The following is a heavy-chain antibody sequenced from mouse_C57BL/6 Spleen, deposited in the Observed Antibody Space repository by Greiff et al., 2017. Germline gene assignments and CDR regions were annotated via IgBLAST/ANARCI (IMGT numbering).Heavy chain of an antibody. CDR2: IYPGDGDT. D-gene: IGHD6-1*01. J-gene: IGHJ2*01. CDR1: GYAFSSSW. CDR3: ARVCGCFFGC. Sequence: VQGVESGPELVKPGASVKISCKASGYAFSSSWMNWVKQRPGKGLEWIGRIYPGDGDTNYNGKFKGKATLTADKSSSTAYMQLSSLTSGDSAVYFCARVCGCFFGCWGPSATVTVS. V-gene: IGHV1-82*01.